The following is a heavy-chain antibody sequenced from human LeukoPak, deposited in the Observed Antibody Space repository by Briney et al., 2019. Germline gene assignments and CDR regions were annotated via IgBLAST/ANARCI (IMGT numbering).Heavy chain of an antibody. CDR3: ARRAGEYSHPYDY. CDR2: IYSGGNT. CDR1: GFTFSRYD. V-gene: IGHV3-53*01. J-gene: IGHJ4*02. Sequence: GRSLRLSCVGSGFTFSRYDVHWVRQAPGKGLEWVSFIYSGGNTHYSDSVKGRFTISRDNSKDTLHLQMNSLRAEDTAVYYCARRAGEYSHPYDYWGQGTLVTVSS. D-gene: IGHD4-17*01.